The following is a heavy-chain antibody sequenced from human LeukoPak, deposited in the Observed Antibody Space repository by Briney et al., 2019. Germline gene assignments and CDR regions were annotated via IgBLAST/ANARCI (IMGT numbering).Heavy chain of an antibody. V-gene: IGHV4-39*07. Sequence: SETLSLTCTVSGGSISSSSYYWGWIRQPPGKGLEWIGSIYYSGSTYYNPSLKSRVTISVDTSKNQFSLKLSSETAADTAVYYCARTTMVRGVYDAFDIWGQGTMVTVSS. CDR3: ARTTMVRGVYDAFDI. D-gene: IGHD3-10*01. J-gene: IGHJ3*02. CDR1: GGSISSSSYY. CDR2: IYYSGST.